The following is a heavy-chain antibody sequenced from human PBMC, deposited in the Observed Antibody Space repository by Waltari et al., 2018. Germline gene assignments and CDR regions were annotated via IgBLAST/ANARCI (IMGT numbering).Heavy chain of an antibody. J-gene: IGHJ4*02. CDR1: GYTLSELS. CDR2: FDPEDGET. D-gene: IGHD2-15*01. V-gene: IGHV1-24*01. CDR3: ATDPGYCSGGSCSGGY. Sequence: QVQLVQSGAEVKKPGASVKVSCKVSGYTLSELSMHWVRQAPGKGLEWMGGFDPEDGETIYAQKFQGRVTMTEDTSTDTAYMELSSLRSEDTAVYYCATDPGYCSGGSCSGGYWGQGTLVTVSS.